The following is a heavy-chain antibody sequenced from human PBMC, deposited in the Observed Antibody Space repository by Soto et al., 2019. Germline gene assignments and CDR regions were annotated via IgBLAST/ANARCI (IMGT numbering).Heavy chain of an antibody. Sequence: QVQLVESGGGVVQPGRSLRLSCAASGFTFSSYGMHWVRQAPGKGLEWVAVIWYDGSNKYYADSVKGGFTISRENSKXXLXXQMKSLRPEDTAVYYCAREWVAHSSDWSERGGFGSWGQGAQDTVS. V-gene: IGHV3-33*01. D-gene: IGHD6-19*01. CDR1: GFTFSSYG. CDR3: AREWVAHSSDWSERGGFGS. J-gene: IGHJ4*02. CDR2: IWYDGSNK.